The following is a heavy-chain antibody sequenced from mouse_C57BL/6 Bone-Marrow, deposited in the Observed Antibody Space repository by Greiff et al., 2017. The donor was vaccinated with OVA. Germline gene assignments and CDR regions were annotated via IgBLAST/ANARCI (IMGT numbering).Heavy chain of an antibody. CDR3: ARVDYYGSSFYWYFDV. Sequence: VQLQQSGAELARPGASVKLSCKASGYTFTSYGISWVKQRTGQGLEWIGEIYPRSGNTYYNEKFKGKATLTADKSSSTAYMELRSLTSEDSAVYFCARVDYYGSSFYWYFDVWGTGTTVTVSS. CDR1: GYTFTSYG. V-gene: IGHV1-81*01. J-gene: IGHJ1*03. CDR2: IYPRSGNT. D-gene: IGHD1-1*01.